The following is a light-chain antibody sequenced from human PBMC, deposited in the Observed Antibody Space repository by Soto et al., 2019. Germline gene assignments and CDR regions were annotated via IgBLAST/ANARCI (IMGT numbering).Light chain of an antibody. J-gene: IGLJ2*01. CDR1: SSDVGGYNY. CDR3: TSWTTSTTMI. CDR2: DVS. Sequence: QSALTQPASVSGSPGQSITISCAGTSSDVGGYNYVSWYQHHPGKAPKLMIYDVSNRPSGVSNRFSGSKSGSTASLTISGLQAEDEADYYCTSWTTSTTMIFGGGTKLTVL. V-gene: IGLV2-14*03.